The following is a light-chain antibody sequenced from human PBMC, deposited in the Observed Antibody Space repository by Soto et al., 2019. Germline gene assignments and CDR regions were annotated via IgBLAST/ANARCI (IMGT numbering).Light chain of an antibody. CDR1: QSVLYSSNNKNY. Sequence: DIVMTQSPDSLAVSLGERATINCKSSQSVLYSSNNKNYLAWYQQKPGQPPKLLIYWASTRESGVPDRFSGSGSVTDFTLTISSLQAEDVAVYYCQQYYSTLGTFGQGTKVEIK. J-gene: IGKJ1*01. CDR3: QQYYSTLGT. V-gene: IGKV4-1*01. CDR2: WAS.